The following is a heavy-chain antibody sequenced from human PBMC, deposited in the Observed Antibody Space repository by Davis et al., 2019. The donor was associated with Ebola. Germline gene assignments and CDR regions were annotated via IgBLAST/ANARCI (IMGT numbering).Heavy chain of an antibody. J-gene: IGHJ4*02. D-gene: IGHD1-7*01. CDR2: ISSSSSDI. Sequence: PGGSLRLSCAASGFTFSSYSMNWVRQAPGKGLEWVSSISSSSSDIYYADSVKGRFTISRDNAKNSVYLQMNSLRAEDTAVYYCARLRLELRHSFDYWGQGTLVTVSS. V-gene: IGHV3-21*01. CDR1: GFTFSSYS. CDR3: ARLRLELRHSFDY.